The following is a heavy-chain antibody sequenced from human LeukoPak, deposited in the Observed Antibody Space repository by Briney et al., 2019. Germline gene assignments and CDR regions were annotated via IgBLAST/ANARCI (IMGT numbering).Heavy chain of an antibody. D-gene: IGHD7-27*01. CDR2: MNPNSGNT. Sequence: WASVKVSCTASGYTFTNYDINWVRQATGQGFEWLGWMNPNSGNTGYAQKFQGRVTMTRITSISTAYMELSGLTSEDTAVYYCARNLPSTGDFDFWGQGTLVSVSS. V-gene: IGHV1-8*01. CDR1: GYTFTNYD. J-gene: IGHJ4*02. CDR3: ARNLPSTGDFDF.